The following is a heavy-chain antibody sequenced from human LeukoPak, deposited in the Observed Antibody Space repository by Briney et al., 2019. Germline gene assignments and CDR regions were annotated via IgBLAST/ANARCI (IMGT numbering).Heavy chain of an antibody. CDR3: AKVAAAEGRYFDY. CDR2: IYYSGST. Sequence: SETLSLTCTVSGGSLSSYYWSWIRQPPGKGLEWIGYIYYSGSTNYNPSLKSRVTISVDTSKNQFSLKLSSVTAADTAVYYCAKVAAAEGRYFDYWGQGTLVTVSS. CDR1: GGSLSSYY. J-gene: IGHJ4*02. V-gene: IGHV4-59*08. D-gene: IGHD6-13*01.